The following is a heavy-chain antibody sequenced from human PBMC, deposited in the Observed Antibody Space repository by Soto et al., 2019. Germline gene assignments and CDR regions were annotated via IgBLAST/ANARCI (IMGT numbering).Heavy chain of an antibody. D-gene: IGHD3-9*01. Sequence: GSLRLSCPASGFPFSRHAMSCVRQAPGKGLEWISXIGXXGXXNXXXXXVXXRFTISRDNTKNALYLEMNSLRGDDTGIYYCARAGGSRAFDWTYFDSWGQGTPVTVSS. CDR3: ARAGGSRAFDWTYFDS. V-gene: IGHV3-23*01. CDR1: GFPFSRHA. J-gene: IGHJ4*02. CDR2: IGXXGXXN.